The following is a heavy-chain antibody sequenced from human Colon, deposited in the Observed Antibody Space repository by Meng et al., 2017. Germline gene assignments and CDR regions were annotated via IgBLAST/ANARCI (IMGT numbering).Heavy chain of an antibody. CDR3: ARKRTSPGTLGFDY. J-gene: IGHJ4*02. D-gene: IGHD6-13*01. V-gene: IGHV4-4*01. Sequence: VRRPGSRRGRFEPPGTLSRACAVPGDAISSGYGWTWIRQPPGKGLEWIGEINPSGRTSSNPSLKGRVTILLDKSKNQFSLELNSVTAADTAIYFCARKRTSPGTLGFDYWGQGTLVTVSS. CDR2: INPSGRT. CDR1: GDAISSGYG.